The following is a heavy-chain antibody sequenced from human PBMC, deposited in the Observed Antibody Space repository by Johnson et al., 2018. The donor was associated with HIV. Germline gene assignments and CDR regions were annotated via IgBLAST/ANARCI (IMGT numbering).Heavy chain of an antibody. Sequence: LEWVANIKQDGSEKYYVDSVKGRFTISRDNAKNSLYLQMNSLRAEDTAVYYCARDSQWELRPDAFDIWGQGTMVTVSS. V-gene: IGHV3-7*03. CDR2: IKQDGSEK. J-gene: IGHJ3*02. CDR3: ARDSQWELRPDAFDI. D-gene: IGHD1-26*01.